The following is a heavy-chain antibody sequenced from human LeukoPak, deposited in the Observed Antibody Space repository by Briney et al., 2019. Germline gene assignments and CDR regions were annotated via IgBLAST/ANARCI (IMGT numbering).Heavy chain of an antibody. Sequence: GGSLRLSCAASGFTFSNYHMSWVRQAPGKGLEWISHIFDTGGDTFYADSVKGRFTVSRDNSKNTLYLQLNSLRADDTAVYFCAKHRDPGLFWPFNNWGQGTLVTVSS. CDR3: AKHRDPGLFWPFNN. CDR2: IFDTGGDT. D-gene: IGHD3-3*01. V-gene: IGHV3-23*01. J-gene: IGHJ4*02. CDR1: GFTFSNYH.